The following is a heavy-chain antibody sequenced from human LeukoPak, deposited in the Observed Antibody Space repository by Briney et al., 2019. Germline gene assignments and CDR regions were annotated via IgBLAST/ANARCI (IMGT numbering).Heavy chain of an antibody. CDR3: ARDPGSYLPIGVFDY. D-gene: IGHD1-26*01. CDR2: IYYSGST. V-gene: IGHV4-30-4*08. CDR1: GGSISSGDYY. Sequence: PSETLSLTCTVSGGSISSGDYYWSWIRQPPGKGLEWIGYIYYSGSTYYNPSLKSRVTISVDTSKNQFSLKLSSVTAADTAVYYCARDPGSYLPIGVFDYWGQGTLVTVSS. J-gene: IGHJ4*02.